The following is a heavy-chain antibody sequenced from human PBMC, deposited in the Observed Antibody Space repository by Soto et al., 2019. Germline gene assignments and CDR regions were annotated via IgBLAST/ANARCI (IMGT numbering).Heavy chain of an antibody. CDR3: SRSVWSGYYRKLRGL. CDR1: GFTFSSYW. J-gene: IGHJ2*01. CDR2: IKQDGSEK. D-gene: IGHD3-3*01. Sequence: GGSLRLSCAASGFTFSSYWMSWVRQAPGKGLEWVANIKQDGSEKYYVDSVKGRFTISRDNAKNSLYLQMNSLRAEDTAVYYCSRSVWSGYYRKLRGLRGPGTLVNVSS. V-gene: IGHV3-7*05.